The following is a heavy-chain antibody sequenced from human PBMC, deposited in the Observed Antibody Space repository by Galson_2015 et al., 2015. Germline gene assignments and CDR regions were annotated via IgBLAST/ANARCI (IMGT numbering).Heavy chain of an antibody. Sequence: SLRLSCAASGFTVSSNYMSWVRQAPGKGLEWVSVIYSGGSTYYADSVKGRFTISRDNSKNTLYLQMNSLRAEDTAVYYCARGVEDPTYYYGSGSYCPWFDPWGQGTLVTVSS. D-gene: IGHD3-10*01. V-gene: IGHV3-53*01. J-gene: IGHJ5*02. CDR3: ARGVEDPTYYYGSGSYCPWFDP. CDR2: IYSGGST. CDR1: GFTVSSNY.